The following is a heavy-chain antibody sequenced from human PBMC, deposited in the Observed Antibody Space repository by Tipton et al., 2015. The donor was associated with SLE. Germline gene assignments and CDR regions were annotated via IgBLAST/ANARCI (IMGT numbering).Heavy chain of an antibody. Sequence: TLSLTCSVSGGSISTYYWSWIRQPPGKGLEWIGYIYYSGRNNYNPSLKTRVTMSVDTSKSQFSLKLTSVTAADTAVYYCARTTEYFDPWGQGTLVTVSS. J-gene: IGHJ5*02. CDR3: ARTTEYFDP. D-gene: IGHD1-1*01. CDR2: IYYSGRN. CDR1: GGSISTYY. V-gene: IGHV4-59*08.